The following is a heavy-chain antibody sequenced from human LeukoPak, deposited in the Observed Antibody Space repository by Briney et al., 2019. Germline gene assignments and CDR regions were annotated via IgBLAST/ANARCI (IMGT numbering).Heavy chain of an antibody. CDR1: GYTFTSYD. Sequence: ASVKVSCKASGYTFTSYDINWVRQATGQGLEWMGWMNPNSGNTGYAQKFQGRVTMTRNTSISTAYMELSSLRSDDTAVYYCARGPITTFAFDIWGQGTMVTVSS. J-gene: IGHJ3*02. CDR2: MNPNSGNT. CDR3: ARGPITTFAFDI. D-gene: IGHD2/OR15-2a*01. V-gene: IGHV1-8*01.